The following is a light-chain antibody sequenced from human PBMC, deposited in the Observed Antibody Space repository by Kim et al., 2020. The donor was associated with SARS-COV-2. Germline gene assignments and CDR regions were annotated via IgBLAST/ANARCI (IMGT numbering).Light chain of an antibody. Sequence: SPGERATPSCRASQSLSSSHLAWYQQKPGQAPRLLIYGASSRAAGIPDRFSGSGSGTGFTLTISRLEPEDFAVYYCQQYGTSPLTFGGGTKVDIK. J-gene: IGKJ4*01. CDR2: GAS. V-gene: IGKV3-20*01. CDR3: QQYGTSPLT. CDR1: QSLSSSH.